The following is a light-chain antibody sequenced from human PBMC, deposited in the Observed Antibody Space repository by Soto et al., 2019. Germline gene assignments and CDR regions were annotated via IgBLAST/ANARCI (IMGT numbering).Light chain of an antibody. CDR1: QSVGRNF. CDR3: HQYAASPLT. Sequence: EIVLTQSPGTLSLSPGESTTLSCSASQSVGRNFLAWYQQKPGRAPRLLIHGASYRATGIPDRFSGSGSETDFTLTISRLEPEDSAVYYCHQYAASPLTFGGGTKVEIK. V-gene: IGKV3-20*01. CDR2: GAS. J-gene: IGKJ4*01.